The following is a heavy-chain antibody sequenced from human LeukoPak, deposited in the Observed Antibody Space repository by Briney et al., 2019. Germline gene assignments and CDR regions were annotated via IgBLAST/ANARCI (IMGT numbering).Heavy chain of an antibody. J-gene: IGHJ6*02. CDR1: VGSINSGNW. CDR2: IYHNGTP. CDR3: ATAPMLRGEGGEHYKYGMDV. V-gene: IGHV4-4*02. Sequence: SGTLSLTCAVSVGSINSGNWWSWVRQSPGKGLEWIGEIYHNGTPNYNPSLKSRVTISADTFKNHFSLKMTSVTAADTAVYYCATAPMLRGEGGEHYKYGMDVWGQGTTVIVSS. D-gene: IGHD3-10*01.